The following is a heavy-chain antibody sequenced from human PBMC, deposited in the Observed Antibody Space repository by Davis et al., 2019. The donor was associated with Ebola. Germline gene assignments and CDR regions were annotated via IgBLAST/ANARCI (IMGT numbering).Heavy chain of an antibody. J-gene: IGHJ4*02. CDR3: ARGQVGWYYFDD. CDR1: GYSLTSYG. CDR2: ISAYNGVT. Sequence: ASVKVSCKASGYSLTSYGFSWVRQAPGQGLEWMGWISAYNGVTNYAHSLQGRVTMTIDTATSTAYMELRGLRGDDTAVYYCARGQVGWYYFDDWGQGTLVTVSS. D-gene: IGHD6-19*01. V-gene: IGHV1-18*01.